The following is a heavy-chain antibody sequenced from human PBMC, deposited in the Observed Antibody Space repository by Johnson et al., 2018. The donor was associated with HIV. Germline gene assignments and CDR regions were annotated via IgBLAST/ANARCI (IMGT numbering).Heavy chain of an antibody. V-gene: IGHV3-20*04. D-gene: IGHD2-15*01. Sequence: VQLVESGGGVVRPGGSLRVSCAASGFSFEDYGMSWVRQSPGKGLEWVSGINWNGGSTGYADSVKGRFTISRDNAKNSLYLQMNSLRAEATALYYCARWVWDIVVVVAAMLFWVDGRADAFDIWGQGTMVTVSS. J-gene: IGHJ3*02. CDR2: INWNGGST. CDR3: ARWVWDIVVVVAAMLFWVDGRADAFDI. CDR1: GFSFEDYG.